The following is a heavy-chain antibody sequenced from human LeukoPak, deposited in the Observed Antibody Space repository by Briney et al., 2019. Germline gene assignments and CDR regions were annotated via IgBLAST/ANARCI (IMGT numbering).Heavy chain of an antibody. CDR3: ARQRGGAFDI. CDR2: ISSSSSYI. D-gene: IGHD1-26*01. V-gene: IGHV3-21*01. CDR1: GFTFSSYS. Sequence: GGSLRLSCAASGFTFSSYSMNWVRQAPGKGLEWVSSISSSSSYIYYADSVKGRFTISRDNAKNSPYLQMNSLRAEDTAVYYCARQRGGAFDIWGQGTMVTVSS. J-gene: IGHJ3*02.